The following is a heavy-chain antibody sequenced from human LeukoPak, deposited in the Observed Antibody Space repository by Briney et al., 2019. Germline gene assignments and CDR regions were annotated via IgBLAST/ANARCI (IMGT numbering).Heavy chain of an antibody. J-gene: IGHJ4*02. D-gene: IGHD1-14*01. CDR1: GFTFSSYW. Sequence: GGSLRLSCAASGFTFSSYWKTWVRQAPAKGLEWVANIKQDGSDKNYVDSVKGRFTISRDNAKNSLYLQMSSLRAEDTAVYYCARDSERSRDYWGQGTLVTVSS. V-gene: IGHV3-7*01. CDR3: ARDSERSRDY. CDR2: IKQDGSDK.